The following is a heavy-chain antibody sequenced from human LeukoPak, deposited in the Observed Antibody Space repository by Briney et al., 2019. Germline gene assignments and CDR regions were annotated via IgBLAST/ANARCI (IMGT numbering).Heavy chain of an antibody. CDR2: VFHSGVT. CDR3: ATRADWFDP. Sequence: SETLSLTCSVSGDSITSYYWSWIRQPPGRGLERIGYVFHSGVTNYNPSLKSRVTLSLDTSKNQFSLKLKSVTAADTAVYFCATRADWFDPWGQGTLVTVSS. J-gene: IGHJ5*02. CDR1: GDSITSYY. V-gene: IGHV4-59*12.